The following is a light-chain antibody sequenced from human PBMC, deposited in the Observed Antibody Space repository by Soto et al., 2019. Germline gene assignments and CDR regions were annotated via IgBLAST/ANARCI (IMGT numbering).Light chain of an antibody. J-gene: IGKJ4*01. V-gene: IGKV4-1*01. Sequence: DIVMTQSPDSLAVSLGERATINYKSSQSLLYSSNNKNYLAWYQQKAGQPPKLLIYWASTRESGVPDRFSGSGSGTDFTLTISSLQAEDVAVYYCQQYYSTPLTFGGGTKVDIK. CDR3: QQYYSTPLT. CDR2: WAS. CDR1: QSLLYSSNNKNY.